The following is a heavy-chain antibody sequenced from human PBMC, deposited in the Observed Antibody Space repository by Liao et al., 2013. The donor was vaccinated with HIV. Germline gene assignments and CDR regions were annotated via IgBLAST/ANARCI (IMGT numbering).Heavy chain of an antibody. CDR1: GASITSGSHS. CDR2: VYTSGRT. J-gene: IGHJ3*02. CDR3: ARGEVREAFDI. V-gene: IGHV4-61*02. Sequence: QVQLQESGPGLVKPSQTLSLTCSVSGASITSGSHSWSWIRQSAGKGLEWIGRVYTSGRTDYNPSLRSRVTISVDVSKNQFTLNLNSVTGADTAVYYCARGEVREAFDIWGQGTMVTVSS.